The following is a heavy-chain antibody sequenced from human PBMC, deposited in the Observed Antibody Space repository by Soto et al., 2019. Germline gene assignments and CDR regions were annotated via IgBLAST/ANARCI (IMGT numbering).Heavy chain of an antibody. CDR3: ARDKTIFGVVTDAFDI. D-gene: IGHD3-3*01. CDR1: GYTFTSYY. J-gene: IGHJ3*02. CDR2: INPSGGST. V-gene: IGHV1-46*03. Sequence: QVQLVQSGAEVKKPGASVKVSCKASGYTFTSYYMHWVRQAPGQGLEWMGIINPSGGSTSYAQKFQGRVTMTRDTSTSTVYMELSSLRSEDTAVYYCARDKTIFGVVTDAFDIWGQGTMVTVSS.